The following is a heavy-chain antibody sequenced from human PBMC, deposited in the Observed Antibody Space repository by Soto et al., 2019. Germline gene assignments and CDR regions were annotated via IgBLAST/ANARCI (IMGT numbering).Heavy chain of an antibody. CDR1: GFTFSSYS. D-gene: IGHD3-22*01. J-gene: IGHJ4*02. V-gene: IGHV3-21*01. CDR2: ISSSSSYI. Sequence: EVQLVESGGGLVKPGGSLRLSCAASGFTFSSYSMNWVRQAPGKGLEWVSSISSSSSYIYYADSAKGRFTISRDNAKNSLYLQMNSLRAEDTAVYYFARDSYYYDSSGYQGADYWGQGTLVTVSS. CDR3: ARDSYYYDSSGYQGADY.